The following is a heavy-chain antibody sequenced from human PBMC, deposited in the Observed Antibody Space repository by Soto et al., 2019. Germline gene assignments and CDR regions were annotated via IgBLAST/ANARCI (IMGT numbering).Heavy chain of an antibody. CDR3: ARHLGFCSSTTCNSWFGP. V-gene: IGHV4-34*01. CDR1: GGSFSDYF. J-gene: IGHJ5*02. CDR2: INHSGTA. D-gene: IGHD2-15*01. Sequence: SETLSLTCAVYGGSFSDYFWSWIRQPPGKGLEWIGEINHSGTANYNPSLKSRVTISLDTSKNHFSLNLSSVTAADTAVYYCARHLGFCSSTTCNSWFGPWGQGTLVTVSS.